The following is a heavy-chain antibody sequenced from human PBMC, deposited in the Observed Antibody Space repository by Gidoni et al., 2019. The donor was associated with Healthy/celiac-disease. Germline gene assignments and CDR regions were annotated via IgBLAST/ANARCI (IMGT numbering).Heavy chain of an antibody. D-gene: IGHD3-10*01. J-gene: IGHJ6*02. V-gene: IGHV1-46*01. CDR1: GYTFTSYY. Sequence: VQLVQSGAEVKKPGASVKVSCKASGYTFTSYYMHWVRQAPGQGLEWMGIINPSGGSTSYAQKFQGRVTMTRDTSTSTVYMELSSLRSEDTAVYYWAGGADYYGSGSYYGRDGMDVWGQGTTVTVSS. CDR2: INPSGGST. CDR3: AGGADYYGSGSYYGRDGMDV.